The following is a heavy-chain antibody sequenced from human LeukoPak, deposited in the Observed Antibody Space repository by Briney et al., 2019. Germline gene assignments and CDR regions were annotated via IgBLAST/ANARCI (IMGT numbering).Heavy chain of an antibody. Sequence: SETLSLTCTVSGGSISSGGYYWSWIRQHPGKGLEWIGYIYYSGSTNYNPSLKSRVTISVDTSKNQFSLKLSSVTAADTAVYYCARGDSIAARPYAFDIWGQGTMVTVSS. CDR3: ARGDSIAARPYAFDI. CDR1: GGSISSGGYY. D-gene: IGHD6-6*01. V-gene: IGHV4-61*08. J-gene: IGHJ3*02. CDR2: IYYSGST.